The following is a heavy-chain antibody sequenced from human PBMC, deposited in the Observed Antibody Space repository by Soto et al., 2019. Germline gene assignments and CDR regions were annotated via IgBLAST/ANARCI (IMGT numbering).Heavy chain of an antibody. CDR3: ARYLWQDAFDI. CDR1: GYTFTGYY. J-gene: IGHJ3*02. V-gene: IGHV1-2*02. Sequence: QVQLVQSGAEMKKPGASVKVSCKASGYTFTGYYMHWVRQAPGRGLEWMGWINPKSGDTNCAQKFQGRVTMTRDTSINTAYMELSRLRSDDTAVYFCARYLWQDAFDIWGQGTMVTVSS. D-gene: IGHD3-10*01. CDR2: INPKSGDT.